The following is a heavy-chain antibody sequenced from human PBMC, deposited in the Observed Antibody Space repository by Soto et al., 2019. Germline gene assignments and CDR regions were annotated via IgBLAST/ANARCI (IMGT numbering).Heavy chain of an antibody. Sequence: PGESLKISCKGSGYSFTSYWIGWVRQMPGKGLEWMGIIYPGDSDTRYSPSFQGQVTISADKSISTAYLQWSSLKASDTAMYYCAIPIGWRAHYYGMDVWGKGTTVTVS. CDR1: GYSFTSYW. J-gene: IGHJ6*04. CDR3: AIPIGWRAHYYGMDV. D-gene: IGHD2-15*01. V-gene: IGHV5-51*01. CDR2: IYPGDSDT.